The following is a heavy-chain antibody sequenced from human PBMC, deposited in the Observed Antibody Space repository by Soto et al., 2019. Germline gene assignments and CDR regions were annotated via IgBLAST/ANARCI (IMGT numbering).Heavy chain of an antibody. CDR3: AKGNTSGWYFFDY. CDR2: ISGTGRST. V-gene: IGHV3-23*01. J-gene: IGHJ4*02. CDR1: GFTFSDCA. Sequence: GGSLRLSCEGPGFTFSDCAMSWVRQAPGKGLEWVSGISGTGRSTFYADSVKDRFTISRDNSKNTVYLQMTSLRAEDTAVYYCAKGNTSGWYFFDYWGQGTLVTVSS. D-gene: IGHD6-19*01.